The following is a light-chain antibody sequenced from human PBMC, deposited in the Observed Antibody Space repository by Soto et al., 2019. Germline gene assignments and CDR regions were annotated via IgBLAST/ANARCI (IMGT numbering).Light chain of an antibody. CDR2: DAS. J-gene: IGKJ1*01. CDR1: QSIDTW. Sequence: DIQMPQAPSTLSTAVVDRLTMTRVASQSIDTWLAWYQQKPKRVPKLLIYDASSLESGVPLRFRGSGSGTEFALTISSLQPDDFATYYCQQYNNWPKTFGQGTKVDIK. V-gene: IGKV1-5*01. CDR3: QQYNNWPKT.